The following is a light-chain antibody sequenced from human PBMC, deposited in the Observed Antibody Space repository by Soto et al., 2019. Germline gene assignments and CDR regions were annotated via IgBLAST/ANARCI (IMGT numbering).Light chain of an antibody. CDR1: QSISVY. Sequence: DIQMTQSPSSLSVSIGDRVTITCRSSQSISVYINWYQKKSGTPPKLLMYAASNLQSGVPSRFSGRGSGTDFTLTISSLKPEDFASYYCQQTYRIPYTFGQGTKVE. J-gene: IGKJ2*01. CDR2: AAS. V-gene: IGKV1-39*01. CDR3: QQTYRIPYT.